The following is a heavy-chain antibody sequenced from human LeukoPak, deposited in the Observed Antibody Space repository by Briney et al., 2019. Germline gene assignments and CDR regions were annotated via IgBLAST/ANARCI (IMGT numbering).Heavy chain of an antibody. CDR3: ATGYSSSWYLDYFDY. J-gene: IGHJ4*02. CDR1: GFTFSSYS. D-gene: IGHD6-13*01. CDR2: ISSSSSYI. Sequence: GSLRLSCAASGFTFSSYSMNWVRQAPGKGLEWVSSISSSSSYIYYADSVKGRFTISRDNAKNSLYLQMNSLRAEDTAVYYCATGYSSSWYLDYFDYWGQGTLVTVSS. V-gene: IGHV3-21*01.